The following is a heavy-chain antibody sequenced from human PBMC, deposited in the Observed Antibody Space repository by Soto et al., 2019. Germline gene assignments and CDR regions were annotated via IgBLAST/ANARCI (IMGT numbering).Heavy chain of an antibody. Sequence: GGSLRLSCAASGFTFSSYAMSWVRQAPGKGLEWVSAISGSGVSTYYTDSVKGRFSISRDNSKNTLYLQMNSLRAEDTAVYYCAKDRRAVAGTSDYWGPGTLVTVSS. D-gene: IGHD6-19*01. CDR2: ISGSGVST. CDR1: GFTFSSYA. J-gene: IGHJ4*02. V-gene: IGHV3-23*01. CDR3: AKDRRAVAGTSDY.